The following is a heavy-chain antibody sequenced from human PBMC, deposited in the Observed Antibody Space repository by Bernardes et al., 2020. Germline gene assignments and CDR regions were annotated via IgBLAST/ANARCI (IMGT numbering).Heavy chain of an antibody. CDR2: IYYSGST. D-gene: IGHD6-13*01. Sequence: SETLSLTRTVSGGSISSSSYYWGWLRQPPGQGLEWIGSIYYSGSTYYNPSLKSRVTISVDTSKNQFSLKLSSVTAADTAVYYCARRRGDSSRFYGFGYWGQGTLVTVSS. CDR1: GGSISSSSYY. J-gene: IGHJ4*02. V-gene: IGHV4-39*01. CDR3: ARRRGDSSRFYGFGY.